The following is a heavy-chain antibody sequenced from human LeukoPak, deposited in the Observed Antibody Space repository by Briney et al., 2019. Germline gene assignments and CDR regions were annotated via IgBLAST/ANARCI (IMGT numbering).Heavy chain of an antibody. V-gene: IGHV3-23*01. CDR1: GFTFSSYA. CDR2: ISGSGGST. J-gene: IGHJ3*02. Sequence: GGSLRLSCAASGFTFSSYAMSWVRQAPGKGLEWVSAISGSGGSTYYADSVKGRFTISRDNSKNTLYLQMNSLRAEDTAVYYCAKGFSGSSPLHSAFDIWGQGTMVTVSS. CDR3: AKGFSGSSPLHSAFDI. D-gene: IGHD1-26*01.